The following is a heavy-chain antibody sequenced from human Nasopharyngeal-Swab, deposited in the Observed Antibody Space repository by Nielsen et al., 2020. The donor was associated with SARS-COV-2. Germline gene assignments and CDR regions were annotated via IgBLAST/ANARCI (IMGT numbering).Heavy chain of an antibody. V-gene: IGHV3-9*01. D-gene: IGHD6-25*01. CDR3: AKGYSSGWATNYYCGIDV. CDR2: ISWNSGSI. CDR1: GFTFDDYA. Sequence: SLKISCAASGFTFDDYAMHWVRQAPGKGLGWVSGISWNSGSIAYADSVKGRFTISRDNAKNSLYLQMNSLRREDTAFYYCAKGYSSGWATNYYCGIDVWGQGTTVTVSS. J-gene: IGHJ6*02.